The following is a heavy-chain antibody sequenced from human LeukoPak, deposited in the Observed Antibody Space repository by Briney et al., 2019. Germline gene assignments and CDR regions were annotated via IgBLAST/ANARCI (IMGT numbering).Heavy chain of an antibody. V-gene: IGHV3-48*03. Sequence: GGFLRLSCAASGFTFSSYEMNWVRQAPGKGLEWVSYISSSGSTIYYADSVKGRFTISRDNAKNSLYLQMNSLRAEDTAVYYCASARSYMVRGVIISYYGMDVWGKGTTVTVSS. J-gene: IGHJ6*04. CDR1: GFTFSSYE. D-gene: IGHD3-10*01. CDR2: ISSSGSTI. CDR3: ASARSYMVRGVIISYYGMDV.